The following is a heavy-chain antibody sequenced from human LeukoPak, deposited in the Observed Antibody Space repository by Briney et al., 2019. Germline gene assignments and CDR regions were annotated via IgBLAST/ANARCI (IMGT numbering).Heavy chain of an antibody. CDR2: ISYDGSNK. V-gene: IGHV3-30*18. D-gene: IGHD3-10*01. CDR1: GFTFSNYG. J-gene: IGHJ6*02. Sequence: GGSLRLSCAASGFTFSNYGMHWVRQAPGKGLEWVAVISYDGSNKYYADSVKGRFTISRDNSKNTLYLQMNSLRAEDTAVYYCAKDIRVYYYYYGMDVWGQGTTVTVSS. CDR3: AKDIRVYYYYYGMDV.